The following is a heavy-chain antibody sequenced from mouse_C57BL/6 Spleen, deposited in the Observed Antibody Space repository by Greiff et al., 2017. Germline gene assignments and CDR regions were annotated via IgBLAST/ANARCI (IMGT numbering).Heavy chain of an antibody. V-gene: IGHV1-82*01. Sequence: QVQLQQSGPELVKPGASVKISCKASGYAFSSSWMNWVKQRPGKGLEWIGRIYPGDGDTNYNGKFKGKATLTADKSSSTAYMQLSSLTSEDSAVYFCARLCSNYTLYAMDYWGQGTSVTVSS. J-gene: IGHJ4*01. CDR1: GYAFSSSW. CDR3: ARLCSNYTLYAMDY. D-gene: IGHD2-5*01. CDR2: IYPGDGDT.